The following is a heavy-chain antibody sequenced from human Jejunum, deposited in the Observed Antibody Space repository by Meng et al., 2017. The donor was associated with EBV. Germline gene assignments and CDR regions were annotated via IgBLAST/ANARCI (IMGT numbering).Heavy chain of an antibody. Sequence: VQLVESGGGFVEPWGSLRVSCTASGFTFSDTWMNWVRQTPGKGLEWVARIKTFNHGGTTDYAAPVKGRFTISRDTSNNTLYLQMNSLRAEDTAIYYCAKLLKYWGQGTLVTVAS. V-gene: IGHV3-15*01. CDR1: GFTFSDTW. CDR2: IKTFNHGGTT. D-gene: IGHD6-6*01. J-gene: IGHJ4*02. CDR3: AKLLKY.